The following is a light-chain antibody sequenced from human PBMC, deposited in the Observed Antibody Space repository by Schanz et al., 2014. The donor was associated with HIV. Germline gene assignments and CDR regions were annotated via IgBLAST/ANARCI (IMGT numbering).Light chain of an antibody. CDR2: AAS. V-gene: IGKV1-8*01. J-gene: IGKJ4*01. CDR1: QSISTY. CDR3: QQLASYPLT. Sequence: AIRMTQSPSSFSASTGDRVTITCRANQSISTYLAWYQQKPGKAPKLLIYAASTLQSGVPSRFSGSGSGTEFTLTISCLQSEDFATYYCQQLASYPLTFGGGTKVEIK.